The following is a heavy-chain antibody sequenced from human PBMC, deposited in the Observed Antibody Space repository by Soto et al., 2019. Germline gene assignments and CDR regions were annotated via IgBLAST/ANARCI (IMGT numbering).Heavy chain of an antibody. CDR1: GYTFTSYA. J-gene: IGHJ6*02. Sequence: ASVKVSCKASGYTFTSYAMHWVRQAPGQRLEWMGWINAGNGNTKYSQKFQGRVTITGDTSASTAYMELSSLRSEDTAVYYCARWRVGYGSDYGMDVWGQGTTVTVSS. CDR2: INAGNGNT. CDR3: ARWRVGYGSDYGMDV. D-gene: IGHD3-10*01. V-gene: IGHV1-3*01.